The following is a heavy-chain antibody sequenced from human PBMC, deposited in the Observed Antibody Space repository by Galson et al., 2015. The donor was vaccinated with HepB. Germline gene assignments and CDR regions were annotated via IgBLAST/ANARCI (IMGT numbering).Heavy chain of an antibody. J-gene: IGHJ4*02. CDR2: ISGSGGSA. Sequence: SLRLSCAASGFTFSSYAMSWVRQAPGKGLEWVSAISGSGGSAYYADSVKGRFTISRDNSKNTLYLQMNSLRAEDTAVYYCAKVLYGDPTWVVRGLNCWGQGTLVTVSS. D-gene: IGHD4-17*01. V-gene: IGHV3-23*01. CDR1: GFTFSSYA. CDR3: AKVLYGDPTWVVRGLNC.